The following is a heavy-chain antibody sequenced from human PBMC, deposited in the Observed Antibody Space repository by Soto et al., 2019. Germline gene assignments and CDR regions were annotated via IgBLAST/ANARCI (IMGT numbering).Heavy chain of an antibody. Sequence: PVGSLRLSCAASGFTFSSYWMHWVRQAPGKGLVWVSRINSDGSSTSYADSVKGRFTISRDNAKNTLYLQMNSLRAEDTAVYYCAREAAGTTKYDAFDIWGQGTMVTVSS. CDR1: GFTFSSYW. CDR2: INSDGSST. D-gene: IGHD6-13*01. CDR3: AREAAGTTKYDAFDI. J-gene: IGHJ3*02. V-gene: IGHV3-74*01.